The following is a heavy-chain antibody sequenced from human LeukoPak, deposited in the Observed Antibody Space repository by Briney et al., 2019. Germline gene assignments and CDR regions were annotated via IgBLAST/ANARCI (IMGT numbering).Heavy chain of an antibody. J-gene: IGHJ6*02. CDR1: GGSISSYY. Sequence: SETLSLTCTVSGGSISSYYWSWIRQPAGKGLEWIGRIYTSGSTNYNPSLKSRVTMSVDTSKSQFSLKLSSVTAADTAVYYCARAGPGYSYGYCCMDVWGQGTTVTVSS. CDR3: ARAGPGYSYGYCCMDV. V-gene: IGHV4-4*07. CDR2: IYTSGST. D-gene: IGHD5-18*01.